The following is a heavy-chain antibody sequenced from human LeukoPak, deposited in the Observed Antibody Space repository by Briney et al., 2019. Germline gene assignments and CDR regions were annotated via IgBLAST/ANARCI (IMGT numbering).Heavy chain of an antibody. V-gene: IGHV4-4*07. J-gene: IGHJ4*02. CDR2: IYTSGST. CDR3: ASSPIITMVRGVIQPPHY. Sequence: PSETLSLTCTVSGGSISNYDWSWIRQPAGKGLGWIGRIYTSGSTNYNPSLKSRVTMSVDTSKNQFSLKLSSVTAADTAVYYCASSPIITMVRGVIQPPHYWGQGTLVTVSS. D-gene: IGHD3-10*01. CDR1: GGSISNYD.